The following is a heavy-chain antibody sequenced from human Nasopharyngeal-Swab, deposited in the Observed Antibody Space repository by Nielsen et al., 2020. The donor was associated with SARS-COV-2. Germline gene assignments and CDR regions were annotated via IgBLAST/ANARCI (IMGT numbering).Heavy chain of an antibody. D-gene: IGHD3-10*01. V-gene: IGHV1-18*01. J-gene: IGHJ4*02. Sequence: ASVKVSCKASGYTFTSYGISWVRQAPGQGLEWTGWISAYNGNTNYAQKLQGRVTMTTDTSTSTAYMELRSLRSDDTAVYYCARVPVLYYYGSGTPGAFDYWGQGTLVTVSS. CDR2: ISAYNGNT. CDR1: GYTFTSYG. CDR3: ARVPVLYYYGSGTPGAFDY.